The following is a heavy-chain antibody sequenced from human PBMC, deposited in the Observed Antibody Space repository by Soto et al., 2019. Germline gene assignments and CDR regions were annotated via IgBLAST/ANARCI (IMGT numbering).Heavy chain of an antibody. J-gene: IGHJ6*02. CDR1: GFTFSSYA. Sequence: QSGGSLRLSCAASGFTFSSYAMSWVRQAPGKGLEWVSAISGSGGSTYYADSVKGRFTISRDNSKNTLYLQMNSLRAEDTAVYYCAKDGHSSPMRAHWALETYGMDVWGQGTTVTVSS. D-gene: IGHD6-13*01. V-gene: IGHV3-23*01. CDR2: ISGSGGST. CDR3: AKDGHSSPMRAHWALETYGMDV.